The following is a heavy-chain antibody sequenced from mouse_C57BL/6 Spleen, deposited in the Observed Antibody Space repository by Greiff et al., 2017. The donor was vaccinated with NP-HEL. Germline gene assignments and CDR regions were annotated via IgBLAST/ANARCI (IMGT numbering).Heavy chain of an antibody. CDR1: GYAFSSSW. V-gene: IGHV1-82*01. CDR3: ARGGHGSSYAMDY. J-gene: IGHJ4*01. CDR2: IYPGDGDT. D-gene: IGHD1-1*01. Sequence: VNLVESGPELVKPGASVKISCKASGYAFSSSWMNWVKQRPGKGLEWIGRIYPGDGDTNYNGKFKGKATLTADKSSSTAYMQLSSLTSEDSAVYFCARGGHGSSYAMDYWGQGTSVTVSS.